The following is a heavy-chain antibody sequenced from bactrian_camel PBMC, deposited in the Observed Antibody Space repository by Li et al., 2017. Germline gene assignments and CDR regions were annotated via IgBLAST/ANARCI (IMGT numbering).Heavy chain of an antibody. V-gene: IGHV3S6*01. D-gene: IGHD2*01. Sequence: HVQLVESGGGSVQAGGSLILSCEASGFTYDTYCTGWVRQTPGKGPEWVSRLYSESSATAYAPSVKGRFTISRDSAKNTVYLQMNSLKSEDTAQYYCVTWGSVVQEWYNYWGQGTQVTVS. CDR1: GFTYDTYC. J-gene: IGHJ4*01. CDR3: VTWGSVVQEWYNY. CDR2: LYSESSAT.